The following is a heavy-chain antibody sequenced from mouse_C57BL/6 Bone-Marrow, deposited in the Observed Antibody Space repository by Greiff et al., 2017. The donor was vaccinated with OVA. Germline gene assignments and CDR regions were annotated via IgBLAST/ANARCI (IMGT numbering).Heavy chain of an antibody. CDR2: INPSSGYT. V-gene: IGHV1-4*01. CDR1: GYTFTSYT. J-gene: IGHJ3*01. CDR3: ARWAAWFAY. Sequence: ESGAELARPGASVKMSCKASGYTFTSYTMHWVKQRPGQGLEWIGYINPSSGYTKYNQKFKDKATLTADKSSSTAYMQLSSLTSEDSAVYYGARWAAWFAYWGQGTLVTVSA.